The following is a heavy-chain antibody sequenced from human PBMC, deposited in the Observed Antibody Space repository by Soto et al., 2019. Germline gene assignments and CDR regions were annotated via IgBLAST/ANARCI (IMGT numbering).Heavy chain of an antibody. CDR1: GFTFSSYA. CDR3: AKEFIETEVPHAFDI. D-gene: IGHD2-21*02. J-gene: IGHJ3*02. CDR2: ISGSGGST. Sequence: EVQLLESGGGLVQPGGSLRLSCAASGFTFSSYAMSWVRQAPGKGLEWVSAISGSGGSTYYADSVKGRFTISRDKSKNTLYLQMISLRAEDTYVYYCAKEFIETEVPHAFDIWGQGTMVTVSS. V-gene: IGHV3-23*01.